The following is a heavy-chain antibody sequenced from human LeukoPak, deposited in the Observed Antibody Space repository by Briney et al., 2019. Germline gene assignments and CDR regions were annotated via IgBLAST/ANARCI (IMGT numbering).Heavy chain of an antibody. CDR1: GFTVSSNY. CDR2: IYSGGTT. Sequence: PGGSLRLSCAASGFTVSSNYMSWVRQAPGKGLEWVSVIYSGGTTYYADSVKGRFTISRDNSKNTLYLQMNSLRVEDTAVYYCARDIGSGNYFDYWGQGTLVTVSS. V-gene: IGHV3-53*01. D-gene: IGHD1-26*01. J-gene: IGHJ4*02. CDR3: ARDIGSGNYFDY.